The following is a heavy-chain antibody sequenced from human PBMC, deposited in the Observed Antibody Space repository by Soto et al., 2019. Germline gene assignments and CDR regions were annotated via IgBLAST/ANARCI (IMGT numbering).Heavy chain of an antibody. CDR1: GGIFGSHG. Sequence: QVQLIQSEAEVKKPGSSVRVSCTASGGIFGSHGFSWVRQAPGQRLEWVGGFIPIFRTLTYTEKFQARVRIATDESTNPVYLDLSSLTSKDTAVYYCVRDRRIYYSDPHDEFVASDYEVWGQGTMVSASS. D-gene: IGHD3-22*01. J-gene: IGHJ3*01. CDR3: VRDRRIYYSDPHDEFVASDYEV. V-gene: IGHV1-69*01. CDR2: FIPIFRTL.